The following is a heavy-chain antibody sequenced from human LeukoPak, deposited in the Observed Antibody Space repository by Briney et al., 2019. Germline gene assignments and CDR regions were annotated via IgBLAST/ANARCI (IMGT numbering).Heavy chain of an antibody. CDR1: GFTFRNYN. D-gene: IGHD4-23*01. CDR2: ITTSYYEST. J-gene: IGHJ6*03. V-gene: IGHV3-21*01. Sequence: PGGSPRLSCAASGFTFRNYNMNWVRQAPGKGLEWVASITTSYYESTYYADSMKGRFTISRDDAKNSLYLQMNSLRADDTAVYYCATTYGGTTFYYFYKDFWGRGTTVTVSS. CDR3: ATTYGGTTFYYFYKDF.